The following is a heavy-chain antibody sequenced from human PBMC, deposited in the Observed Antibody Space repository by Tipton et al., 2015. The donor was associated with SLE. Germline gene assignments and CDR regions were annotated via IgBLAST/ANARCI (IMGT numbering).Heavy chain of an antibody. J-gene: IGHJ3*01. Sequence: SLRLSCVASGFTFSRYWMTWVRQAPGKGLEWVANIKQDGSEKYYADSVKGRFTISRDNAKNSLYLQMNSLRAEDAALYYCAELSTADAFDVWGQGAMVIVSS. D-gene: IGHD5/OR15-5a*01. CDR1: GFTFSRYW. CDR2: IKQDGSEK. V-gene: IGHV3-7*01. CDR3: AELSTADAFDV.